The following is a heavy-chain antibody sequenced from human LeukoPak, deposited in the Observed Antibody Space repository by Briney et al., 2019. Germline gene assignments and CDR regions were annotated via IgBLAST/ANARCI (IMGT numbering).Heavy chain of an antibody. V-gene: IGHV4-59*01. CDR1: GGSISRYY. CDR3: ARVTSGSSWYHIAVAGTTSDAWTNWFDP. J-gene: IGHJ5*02. D-gene: IGHD6-19*01. Sequence: PSDTLSLTCTVSGGSISRYYWSSIRQPPGTGLDGIGYIYYSWNPKYNVPLKSRDTISVDTYKNQFSLELSSVTAADTAVYYCARVTSGSSWYHIAVAGTTSDAWTNWFDPWGQGTLVTVSS. CDR2: IYYSWNP.